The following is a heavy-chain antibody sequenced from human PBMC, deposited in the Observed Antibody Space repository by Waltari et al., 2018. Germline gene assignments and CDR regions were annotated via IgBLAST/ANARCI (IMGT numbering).Heavy chain of an antibody. J-gene: IGHJ6*03. CDR3: ARMVALHFYFYMDV. CDR1: GYTFSDYY. Sequence: QVQLVQSGAEVKKPGASVKVSCKASGYTFSDYYMHWVRQAPGQGLEWMGRINPQSGDTSYAQKFHGRVTMTRDTSINTVYMELSRLRSDDTAVFYCARMVALHFYFYMDVWGKGTTVTVSS. CDR2: INPQSGDT. V-gene: IGHV1-2*06. D-gene: IGHD3-10*01.